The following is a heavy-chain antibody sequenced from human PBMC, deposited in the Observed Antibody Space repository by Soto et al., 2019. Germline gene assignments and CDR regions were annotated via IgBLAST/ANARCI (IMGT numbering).Heavy chain of an antibody. J-gene: IGHJ6*02. D-gene: IGHD2-2*01. V-gene: IGHV1-69*01. CDR1: GGTFGSYA. CDR2: IIPIPGTA. Sequence: QVQLVQSGAEVKKPGSSVKVSCKDSGGTFGSYAISWVRQAPGQGLEWMGGIIPIPGTANYAQKFQGRVTIAADESTSTAYTELSSLRSEDTAVYYCARSQGSSTSLEIYYYYYYGMDVWGQGTTVTVSS. CDR3: ARSQGSSTSLEIYYYYYYGMDV.